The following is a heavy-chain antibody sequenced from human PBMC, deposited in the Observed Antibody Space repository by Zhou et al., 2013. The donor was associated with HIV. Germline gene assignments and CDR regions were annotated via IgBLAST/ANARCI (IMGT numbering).Heavy chain of an antibody. CDR1: GYTFTDHF. D-gene: IGHD6-19*01. J-gene: IGHJ5*02. Sequence: QVQLVQSGAEVRKPGASVQVSCKTSGYTFTDHFMHWVRQAPGHGLEWMGWINPNSGGTKYAQKFQGWVTMTRDTSINTAYMELSRLRSDDTAVYYCARGRIAVAGTETNWFDPWGQGTLVTVSS. V-gene: IGHV1-2*04. CDR2: INPNSGGT. CDR3: ARGRIAVAGTETNWFDP.